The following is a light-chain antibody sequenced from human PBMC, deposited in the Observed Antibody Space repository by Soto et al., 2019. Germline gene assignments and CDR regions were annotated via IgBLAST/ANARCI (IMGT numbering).Light chain of an antibody. V-gene: IGKV3-15*01. CDR2: GAS. J-gene: IGKJ1*01. CDR3: QQYNNWPQT. CDR1: QSVSSN. Sequence: EIVMTQSPATLSVSPGERATLSCRASQSVSSNLAWYQQKPGQAPRLLIYGASTRATGIPARFSGSGSGTEFTLTISSLHSEDFVFYYCQQYNNWPQTFGQGTKVEIK.